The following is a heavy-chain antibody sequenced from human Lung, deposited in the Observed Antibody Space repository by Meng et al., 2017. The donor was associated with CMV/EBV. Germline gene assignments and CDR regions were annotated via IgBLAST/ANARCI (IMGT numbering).Heavy chain of an antibody. J-gene: IGHJ4*02. CDR1: GYSINSGYY. CDR2: VYKSGTT. Sequence: SETLSLTCTVSGYSINSGYYWGWIRQPPGKGLEWIGSVYKSGTTYYKPSLKSRVTISLETSKDQFSLKLSSVTAADTAVYYCARGFHGTVDYWGQGTLVTVPS. CDR3: ARGFHGTVDY. V-gene: IGHV4-38-2*02.